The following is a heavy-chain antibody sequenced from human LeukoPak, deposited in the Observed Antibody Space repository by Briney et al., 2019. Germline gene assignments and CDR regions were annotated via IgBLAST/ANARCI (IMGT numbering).Heavy chain of an antibody. CDR3: ASGLRYYYDSSGYFDY. V-gene: IGHV1-69*05. D-gene: IGHD3-22*01. Sequence: ASVKVSCKSSGGTFSSYAISWVRQAPGQGLEWVGGIIPIFGTATYAQKFQSRVTITRDESTSTVYMELSSLRSEDTGVYYCASGLRYYYDSSGYFDYWGQGTLVTVSS. J-gene: IGHJ4*02. CDR1: GGTFSSYA. CDR2: IIPIFGTA.